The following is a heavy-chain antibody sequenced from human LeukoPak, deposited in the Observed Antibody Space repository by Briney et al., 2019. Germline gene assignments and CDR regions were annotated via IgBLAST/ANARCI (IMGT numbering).Heavy chain of an antibody. CDR3: ARDSTALVYDSSGYYYGGYFDY. CDR2: INPNSGGT. Sequence: GASVKVSCKASGYTFTGYYMHWVRQAPGQGLEWMGWINPNSGGTNYAQKFQGGVTMTRDTSISTAYMELSRLRSDDTAVYYCARDSTALVYDSSGYYYGGYFDYWGQGTLVTVSS. V-gene: IGHV1-2*02. J-gene: IGHJ4*02. D-gene: IGHD3-22*01. CDR1: GYTFTGYY.